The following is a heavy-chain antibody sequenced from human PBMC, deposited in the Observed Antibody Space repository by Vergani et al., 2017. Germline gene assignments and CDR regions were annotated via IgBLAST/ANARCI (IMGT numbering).Heavy chain of an antibody. D-gene: IGHD3-22*01. CDR3: AKDPLWFQDSSGFDY. Sequence: EVQLLESGGGLVQPGGSLRLSCAASGFTFRRYAMSWVRQAPGKGLEWVSAISGSGGSTYYADSVKGRFTISRENSKHTLYLQMNSLSAEDTALYYCAKDPLWFQDSSGFDYWGQGTLVTVSS. CDR1: GFTFRRYA. J-gene: IGHJ4*02. CDR2: ISGSGGST. V-gene: IGHV3-23*01.